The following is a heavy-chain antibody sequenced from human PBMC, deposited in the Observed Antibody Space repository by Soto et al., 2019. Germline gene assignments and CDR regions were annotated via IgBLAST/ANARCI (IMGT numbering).Heavy chain of an antibody. J-gene: IGHJ4*02. Sequence: QVQLVQSGAEVKKPGASVKVSCKASGYTFTGYYMHWVRQAPGQGLEWMGWNNPNSGGTNYAQKFQSWVTMTRDTSISTAYMELSRLRSDDTAVYYCAREESSSLERRFDYWGQGTLVTVSS. CDR3: AREESSSLERRFDY. CDR1: GYTFTGYY. V-gene: IGHV1-2*04. CDR2: NNPNSGGT. D-gene: IGHD6-6*01.